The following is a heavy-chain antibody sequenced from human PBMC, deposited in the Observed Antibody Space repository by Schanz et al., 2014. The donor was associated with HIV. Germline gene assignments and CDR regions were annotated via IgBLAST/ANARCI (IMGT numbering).Heavy chain of an antibody. D-gene: IGHD3-3*01. V-gene: IGHV3-23*01. J-gene: IGHJ6*02. CDR1: GFTFSNFA. Sequence: EVQLLESGGGLVQPGGSLRLSCAASGFTFSNFAMSWVRQAPGKGLEWVSSISGSGVSTFYAGSVKGRFMISRDNSNNTLYLHMNSLRAEDTAVYFCTRGRFLERGGMDVWGQGTAVTVSS. CDR3: TRGRFLERGGMDV. CDR2: ISGSGVST.